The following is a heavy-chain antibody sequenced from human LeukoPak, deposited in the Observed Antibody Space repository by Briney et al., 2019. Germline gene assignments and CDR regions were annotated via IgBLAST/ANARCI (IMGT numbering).Heavy chain of an antibody. J-gene: IGHJ4*02. V-gene: IGHV4-30-2*03. CDR3: ARPTHQRYSSSWLGY. D-gene: IGHD6-13*01. Sequence: SQTLSLTCTVSGGSISSGGYYWSWIRQPPGKGLEWIGSIYHSGSTYYNPSLKSRVTISVDTSKNQFSLKLSSVTAADTAVYYCARPTHQRYSSSWLGYWGQGTLVTVSS. CDR1: GGSISSGGYY. CDR2: IYHSGST.